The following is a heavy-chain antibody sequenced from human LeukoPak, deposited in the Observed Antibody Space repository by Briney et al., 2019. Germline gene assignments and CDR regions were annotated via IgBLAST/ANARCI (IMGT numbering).Heavy chain of an antibody. CDR3: AREAREWLQLSYAFDI. J-gene: IGHJ3*02. Sequence: SETLPLTCTVSGGSISSGGYYWSWIRQHPGKGLEWIGYIYYSGSTYYNPSLKSRVTISVDTSKNQFSLKLSSVTAADTAVYYCAREAREWLQLSYAFDIWGQGTMVTVSS. D-gene: IGHD5-24*01. CDR2: IYYSGST. V-gene: IGHV4-31*03. CDR1: GGSISSGGYY.